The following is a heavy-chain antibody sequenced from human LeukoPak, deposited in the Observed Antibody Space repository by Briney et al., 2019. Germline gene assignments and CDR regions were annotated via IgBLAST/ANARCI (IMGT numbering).Heavy chain of an antibody. J-gene: IGHJ4*02. D-gene: IGHD2-21*02. CDR1: GFIFTNYV. CDR3: AKDRTGGDCLYPH. V-gene: IGHV3-23*01. CDR2: ISGSGGET. Sequence: GGSLRLSCAASGFIFTNYVVSWVRQAPGKGLEWVSVISGSGGETNYADSVKGRFTISRDNSKNTLYLQMNSLRAEDTAVYYCAKDRTGGDCLYPHWGQGTLVTVSS.